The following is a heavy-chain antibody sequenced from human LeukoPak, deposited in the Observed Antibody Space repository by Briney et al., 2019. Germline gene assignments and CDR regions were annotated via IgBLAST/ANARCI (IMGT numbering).Heavy chain of an antibody. D-gene: IGHD3-10*01. CDR2: IIPIFGTA. V-gene: IGHV1-69*06. J-gene: IGHJ4*02. CDR3: ARLYWGSGSYYNDY. CDR1: GGTFSSYA. Sequence: GASVKVSCRASGGTFSSYAISWVRQAPGQGLEWMGGIIPIFGTANYAQKFQGRVTITADKSTSTAYMELSSLRSEDTAVYYCARLYWGSGSYYNDYWGQGTLVTVSS.